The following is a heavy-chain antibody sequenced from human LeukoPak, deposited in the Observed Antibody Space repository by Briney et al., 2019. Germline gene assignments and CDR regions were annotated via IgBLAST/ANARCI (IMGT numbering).Heavy chain of an antibody. V-gene: IGHV1-2*02. CDR3: ARDRVVTANALDY. CDR2: INPNSGGT. CDR1: GYTFTGYY. D-gene: IGHD2-21*02. Sequence: GASVTVSCTASGYTFTGYYMHWVRQAPGQGLEWMGWINPNSGGTNYAQKFQGRVTMTRDTSISTAYMELSRLRSEDTAVYYCARDRVVTANALDYWGQGTLVTVSS. J-gene: IGHJ4*02.